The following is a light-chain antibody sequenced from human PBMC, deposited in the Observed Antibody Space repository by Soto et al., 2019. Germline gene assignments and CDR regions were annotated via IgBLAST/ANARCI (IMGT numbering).Light chain of an antibody. V-gene: IGLV2-14*03. CDR1: SSDVGGYNY. Sequence: TQPASVYGSPGQSITISCTGTSSDVGGYNYVSWYQHHPGKAPKLIIYDVTNRPSGVSNPFSGSKSGNTASLTISGLQPEDEADYYCSSYTTSNTRQIVFGTGTKVTVL. J-gene: IGLJ1*01. CDR3: SSYTTSNTRQIV. CDR2: DVT.